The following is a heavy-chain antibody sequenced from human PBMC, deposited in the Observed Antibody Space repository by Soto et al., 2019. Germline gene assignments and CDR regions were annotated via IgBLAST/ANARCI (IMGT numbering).Heavy chain of an antibody. D-gene: IGHD3-10*01. Sequence: QVQLVQSGAEVRKAGASVQVSCKASGYTFSNYAIHWVRQAPGQGLEWMGWISAYNGNTNYAQKLQGRVTMTTDTSTSTTYMELRSLRSDDTAVYYCARGSHFSGTCLYYFDYWGQGTLVTVSS. CDR2: ISAYNGNT. CDR1: GYTFSNYA. V-gene: IGHV1-18*01. J-gene: IGHJ4*02. CDR3: ARGSHFSGTCLYYFDY.